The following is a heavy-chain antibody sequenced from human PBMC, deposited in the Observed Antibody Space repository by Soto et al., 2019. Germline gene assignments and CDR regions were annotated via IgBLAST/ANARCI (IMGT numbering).Heavy chain of an antibody. V-gene: IGHV3-7*01. J-gene: IGHJ4*02. CDR3: ARDFYGGFSYGPGDS. D-gene: IGHD2-15*01. CDR1: GFAFRGDW. CDR2: IKQDGSKA. Sequence: GGSLRLSCVASGFAFRGDWMSWVRQAPGKGLEWVANIKQDGSKAQYLESVRGRFTISRDNSKNSVYLQMTSLRAEDTALYYCARDFYGGFSYGPGDSWGQGTLVTV.